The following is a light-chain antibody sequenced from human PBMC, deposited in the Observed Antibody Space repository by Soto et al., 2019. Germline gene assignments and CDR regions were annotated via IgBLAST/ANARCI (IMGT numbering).Light chain of an antibody. CDR2: GNN. CDR1: SSNIGAGYG. Sequence: QSVLTQPPSVSGAPGQRVSISCTGSSSNIGAGYGVHWYHQLPGTAPKLLIFGNNNRPSGVPDRFSGSKSGTSASQGITGLQAEDEADYYCQSYDSSLNGYVFGTGTKVTVL. V-gene: IGLV1-40*01. CDR3: QSYDSSLNGYV. J-gene: IGLJ1*01.